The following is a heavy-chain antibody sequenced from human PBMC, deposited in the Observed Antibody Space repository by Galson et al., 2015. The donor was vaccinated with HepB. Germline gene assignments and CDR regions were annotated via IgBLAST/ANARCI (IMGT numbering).Heavy chain of an antibody. CDR1: RLSIRNNA. J-gene: IGHJ6*02. CDR3: AKARLGWSDYYPGYYGLDV. D-gene: IGHD3-3*01. Sequence: SLRLSCAASRLSIRNNAMSWVRRAPGKGLEWVSLINDNGGRTYYADSVKGRFTISRDNSKNTLFLQMNSLRAEDTAVYYCAKARLGWSDYYPGYYGLDVWGQGTTVTVPS. CDR2: INDNGGRT. V-gene: IGHV3-23*01.